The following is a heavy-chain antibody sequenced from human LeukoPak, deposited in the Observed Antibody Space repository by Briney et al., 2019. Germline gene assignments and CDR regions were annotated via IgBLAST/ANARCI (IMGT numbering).Heavy chain of an antibody. CDR1: GGSISSSNW. Sequence: SGTLSLTCAVSGGSISSSNWWSWVRQPPGKGLEWIGEIYHSGSTNYNPSPKSRVTISVDKSKNQFSLKLSSVTAADTAVYYCAKVAVIAAAGNTLDIWGQGTMVTVSS. CDR2: IYHSGST. D-gene: IGHD6-13*01. CDR3: AKVAVIAAAGNTLDI. V-gene: IGHV4-4*02. J-gene: IGHJ3*02.